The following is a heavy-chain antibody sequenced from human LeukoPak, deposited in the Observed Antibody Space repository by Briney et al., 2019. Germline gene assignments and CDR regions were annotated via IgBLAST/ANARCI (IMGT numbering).Heavy chain of an antibody. Sequence: ASVKVSCKASGGTFSSYAISWVRQAPGQGLEWMGGIIPIFGTANYAQKFQGRVTITADESTSTAYMELSSLRSEDTAVYYCARDLTMVRGVFDYWGQGTLVTVSP. J-gene: IGHJ4*02. D-gene: IGHD3-10*01. V-gene: IGHV1-69*13. CDR2: IIPIFGTA. CDR1: GGTFSSYA. CDR3: ARDLTMVRGVFDY.